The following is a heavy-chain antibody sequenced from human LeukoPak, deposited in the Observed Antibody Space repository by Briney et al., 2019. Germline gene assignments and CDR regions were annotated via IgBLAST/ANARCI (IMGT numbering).Heavy chain of an antibody. J-gene: IGHJ4*02. CDR2: INPNSGGT. CDR1: GYTFTGYY. V-gene: IGHV1-2*02. Sequence: ASVKVSCKASGYTFTGYYMHWVRRAPGQGLEWMGWINPNSGGTNYAQKFQGRVTMTRDTSISTAYMELSRLRSDDTAVYYCARGSLRIAAALYYFDYWGQGTLVTVSS. CDR3: ARGSLRIAAALYYFDY. D-gene: IGHD6-13*01.